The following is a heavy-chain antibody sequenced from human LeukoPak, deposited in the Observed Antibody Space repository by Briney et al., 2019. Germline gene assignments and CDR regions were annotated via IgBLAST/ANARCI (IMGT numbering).Heavy chain of an antibody. CDR1: GGSISSSSYY. D-gene: IGHD2-21*02. CDR2: IYYSGST. J-gene: IGHJ5*02. CDR3: ARESGKYCGGDCLPSGWFDP. Sequence: TSETLSLTCTVSGGSISSSSYYWGWIRQPPGKGLEWIGSIYYSGSTYYNPSLKSRVTISVDTSKNQFSLKLSSVTAADSAVYYCARESGKYCGGDCLPSGWFDPWGQGTLVTVSS. V-gene: IGHV4-39*07.